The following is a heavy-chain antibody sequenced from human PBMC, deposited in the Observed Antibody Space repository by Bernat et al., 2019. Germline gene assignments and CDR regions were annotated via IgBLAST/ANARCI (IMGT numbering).Heavy chain of an antibody. Sequence: QVQLVQSGAEVKKPGSSVKVSCKASGYTFTSYAMHWVRQAPGQRLEWMGWINAGNGNTKYSQKFQGRVTITRDTSASTAYMELSSLRSEDTAVYYCASRNSWDYYYYGMDVWGQGTTVTVSS. V-gene: IGHV1-3*01. CDR3: ASRNSWDYYYYGMDV. J-gene: IGHJ6*02. D-gene: IGHD6-13*01. CDR1: GYTFTSYA. CDR2: INAGNGNT.